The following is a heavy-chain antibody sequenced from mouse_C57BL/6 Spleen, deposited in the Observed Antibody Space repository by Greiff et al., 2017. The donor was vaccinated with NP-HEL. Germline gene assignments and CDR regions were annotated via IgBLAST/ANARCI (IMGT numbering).Heavy chain of an antibody. Sequence: EVKLVESGGGLVKPGGSLKLSCAASGFTFSDYGMHWVRQAPEKGLEWVAYISSGSSTIYYADTVKGRVTISRDNAKNTLFLQMTSLRSEDTAMYYCARRDYDYAMDYWGQGTSVTVSS. V-gene: IGHV5-17*01. CDR1: GFTFSDYG. CDR3: ARRDYDYAMDY. CDR2: ISSGSSTI. J-gene: IGHJ4*01. D-gene: IGHD1-1*02.